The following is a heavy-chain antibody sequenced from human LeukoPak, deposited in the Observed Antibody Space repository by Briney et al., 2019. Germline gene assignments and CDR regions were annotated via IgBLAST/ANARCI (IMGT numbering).Heavy chain of an antibody. Sequence: GGSLRLSCAASGFTFNVYSMNWVRQAPGKGLEWVSSISSNSKYIYYADSMRGRFTVSRDNAKNSLYLQMNSLRAEDTAVYYCARGGGYCRTWGQGTLVTVSS. V-gene: IGHV3-21*01. J-gene: IGHJ4*02. D-gene: IGHD2-15*01. CDR1: GFTFNVYS. CDR3: ARGGGYCRT. CDR2: ISSNSKYI.